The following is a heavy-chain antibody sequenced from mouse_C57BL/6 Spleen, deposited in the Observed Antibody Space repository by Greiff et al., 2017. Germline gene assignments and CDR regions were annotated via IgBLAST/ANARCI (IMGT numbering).Heavy chain of an antibody. J-gene: IGHJ3*01. CDR1: GFTFSSYA. CDR3: TRDPDYYGSSPFAY. V-gene: IGHV5-9-1*02. D-gene: IGHD1-1*01. CDR2: ISSGGDYI. Sequence: EVKLMESGAGLVKPGGSLKLSCAASGFTFSSYAMSWVRQTPEKRLEWVAYISSGGDYIYYADTVKGRFTISRDNARNTLYLQMSSLKSEDTAMYYCTRDPDYYGSSPFAYWGQGTLVTVSA.